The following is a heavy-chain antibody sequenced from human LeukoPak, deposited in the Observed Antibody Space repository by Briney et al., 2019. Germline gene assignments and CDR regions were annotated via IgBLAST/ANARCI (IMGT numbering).Heavy chain of an antibody. J-gene: IGHJ4*02. CDR1: GFTFSSYG. V-gene: IGHV3-NL1*01. Sequence: GGSLRLSCAASGFTFSSYGMHWVRQAPGKGLEWVSSISSSGSYIYYADSVKGRFTISRDNSKNTLYLQMNSLRAEDTAVYYCAKDPQNTVTSPPDYWGQGTLVTVSS. CDR2: ISSSGSYI. D-gene: IGHD4-17*01. CDR3: AKDPQNTVTSPPDY.